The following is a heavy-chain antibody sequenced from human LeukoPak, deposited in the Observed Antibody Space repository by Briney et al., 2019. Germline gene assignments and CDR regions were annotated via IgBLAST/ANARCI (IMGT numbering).Heavy chain of an antibody. J-gene: IGHJ4*02. CDR1: GFSFSSHA. CDR2: ISGSGSHT. V-gene: IGHV3-23*01. Sequence: PGGSLRLSCAASGFSFSSHAMNWVRQAPGKGLKWVSAISGSGSHTYYADSVRGRFTISRDNSKSTLYLQMNSLRAEDTAVYYCAKDVRGYNRPFDYWGQGTLVTVSS. D-gene: IGHD3-10*02. CDR3: AKDVRGYNRPFDY.